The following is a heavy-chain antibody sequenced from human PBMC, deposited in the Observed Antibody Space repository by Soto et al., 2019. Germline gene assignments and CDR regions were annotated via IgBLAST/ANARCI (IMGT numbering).Heavy chain of an antibody. Sequence: EKQLVESGGALAQPGGSLRLSCVGSGFTFSIYALTWVRQAPGKGLEWVSLITNNGHTTFFGDSVKGRFSISRDNSKNTLYLQLENLRAEDTAVYYCAMSAGYGGAFDVWGQGTMVAVSS. CDR1: GFTFSIYA. CDR2: ITNNGHTT. CDR3: AMSAGYGGAFDV. J-gene: IGHJ3*01. D-gene: IGHD5-12*01. V-gene: IGHV3-23*04.